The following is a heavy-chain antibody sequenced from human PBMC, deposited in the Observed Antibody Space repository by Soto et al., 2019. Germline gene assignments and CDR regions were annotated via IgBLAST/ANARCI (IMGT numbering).Heavy chain of an antibody. J-gene: IGHJ6*03. D-gene: IGHD3-9*01. CDR2: ISSSSGYI. Sequence: EVQLVESGGGLVKPGGSLRLSCAASGFTLSTYRMSWVRQAQGKALEWVSSISSSSGYIYYADSVKGRFTISRDNAKNSLDLQMNSLRAEDTAVYYCARDQGEYDIMTERYFYYMDVWGKGTTVTISS. CDR3: ARDQGEYDIMTERYFYYMDV. CDR1: GFTLSTYR. V-gene: IGHV3-21*04.